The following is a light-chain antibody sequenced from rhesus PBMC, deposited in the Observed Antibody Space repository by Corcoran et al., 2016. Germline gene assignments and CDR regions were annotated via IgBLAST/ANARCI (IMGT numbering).Light chain of an antibody. CDR1: SSDIGRYDY. J-gene: IGLJ1*01. CDR3: SSYEASDTYI. CDR2: KVN. V-gene: IGLV2-11*01. Sequence: QSAPIQSPSVSGSLGQAVTISCTRISSDIGRYDYVSWYRQPPGTTPKLLMYKVNLRPSGVSDRFSGSKSGNTASLTIAGLQAEDEADYYCSSYEASDTYIFGGGTRLTVL.